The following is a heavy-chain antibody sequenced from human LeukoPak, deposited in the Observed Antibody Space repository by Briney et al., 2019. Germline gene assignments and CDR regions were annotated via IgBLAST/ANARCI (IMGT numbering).Heavy chain of an antibody. CDR3: SRDAYGSEGSYYGTDV. CDR2: IYYSGST. V-gene: IGHV4-39*02. J-gene: IGHJ6*02. CDR1: GGSISSSGYY. D-gene: IGHD2-15*01. Sequence: PSETLSLTCTVSGGSISSSGYYWGWIRQPPGKGLEWIGSIYYSGSTYYNPSLKSRVTISVDTSKNQFSLKLSSVTAADTAVYFCSRDAYGSEGSYYGTDVWGQGTTVIVSS.